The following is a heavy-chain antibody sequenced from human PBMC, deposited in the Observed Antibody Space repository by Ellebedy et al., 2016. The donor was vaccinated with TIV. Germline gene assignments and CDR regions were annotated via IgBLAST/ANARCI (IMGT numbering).Heavy chain of an antibody. CDR1: GYTFTKYY. D-gene: IGHD4-17*01. CDR2: LDARVGST. J-gene: IGHJ4*02. V-gene: IGHV1-46*01. Sequence: ASVKVSCKASGYTFTKYYVHWIRQAPGQGLEWMGVLDARVGSTTYAQSLQGRVSMTRDTSTRTVYMELRSLRFEDTAVYYCATVPSAGADFWGQGTLVTVSS. CDR3: ATVPSAGADF.